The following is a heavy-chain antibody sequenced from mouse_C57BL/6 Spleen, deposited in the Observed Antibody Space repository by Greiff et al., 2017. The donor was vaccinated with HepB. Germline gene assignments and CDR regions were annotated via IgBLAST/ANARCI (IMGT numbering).Heavy chain of an antibody. V-gene: IGHV5-15*01. CDR3: ARHRGMDYAMDY. CDR2: ISNLAYSI. J-gene: IGHJ4*01. Sequence: EVQGVESGGGLVQPGGSLKLSCAASGFTFSDYGMAWVRQAPRKGPEWVAFISNLAYSIYYADTVTGRFTISRENAKNTLYLEMSSLRSEDTAMYYCARHRGMDYAMDYWGQGTSVTVSS. CDR1: GFTFSDYG. D-gene: IGHD2-3*01.